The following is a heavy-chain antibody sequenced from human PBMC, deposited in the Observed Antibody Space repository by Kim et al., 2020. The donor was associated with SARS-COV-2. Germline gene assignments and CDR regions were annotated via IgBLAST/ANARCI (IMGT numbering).Heavy chain of an antibody. J-gene: IGHJ4*02. D-gene: IGHD5-12*01. Sequence: SETLSLTCTVSGGSVSSGSYYWSWIRQPPGKGLEWIGYIYYSGSTNYNPSLKSRVTISVDTSKNQFSLKLSSVTAADTAVYYCAREGRDGYNRFDYWGQGTLVTVSS. CDR1: GGSVSSGSYY. V-gene: IGHV4-61*01. CDR2: IYYSGST. CDR3: AREGRDGYNRFDY.